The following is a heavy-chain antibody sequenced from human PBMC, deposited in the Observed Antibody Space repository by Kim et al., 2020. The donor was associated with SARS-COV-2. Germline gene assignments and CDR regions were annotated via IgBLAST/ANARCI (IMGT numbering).Heavy chain of an antibody. D-gene: IGHD6-19*01. Sequence: GESLKISCAASGFTFSSYAMSWVRQAPGKGLEWVSAISGSGGSTYYADSVKGRFTISRDNSKNTLYLQMNSLRAEDTAVYYCAKAGASGWSFGAYFDYWGQGTLGTASS. V-gene: IGHV3-23*01. J-gene: IGHJ4*02. CDR2: ISGSGGST. CDR1: GFTFSSYA. CDR3: AKAGASGWSFGAYFDY.